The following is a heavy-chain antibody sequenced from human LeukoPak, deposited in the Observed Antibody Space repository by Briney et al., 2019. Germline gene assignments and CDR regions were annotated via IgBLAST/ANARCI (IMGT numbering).Heavy chain of an antibody. D-gene: IGHD4-23*01. CDR2: IVVGSGDT. J-gene: IGHJ4*02. V-gene: IGHV1-58*01. Sequence: SVKVSCKASGFTFTSSDVQWVRQARGQRPEWIGRIVVGSGDTNYAQNFHERVTITRDMSTSTAYMDMSSLTSEDTAVYFCAEDLGGQDYWGQGTLVTLSS. CDR3: AEDLGGQDY. CDR1: GFTFTSSD.